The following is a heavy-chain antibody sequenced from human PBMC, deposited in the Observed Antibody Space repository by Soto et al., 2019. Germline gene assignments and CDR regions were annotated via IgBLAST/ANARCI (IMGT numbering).Heavy chain of an antibody. Sequence: VGSLRLSCAASGFTFSSYGMHWVRQAPGKGLEWVAVISYDGSNKYYADSVKSRFTISRDNSKNTLYLQMNSLRAEDTAVYYCAKSDYYDSSGYYPPPHYWGQGTLVTVSS. J-gene: IGHJ4*02. D-gene: IGHD3-22*01. V-gene: IGHV3-30*18. CDR1: GFTFSSYG. CDR3: AKSDYYDSSGYYPPPHY. CDR2: ISYDGSNK.